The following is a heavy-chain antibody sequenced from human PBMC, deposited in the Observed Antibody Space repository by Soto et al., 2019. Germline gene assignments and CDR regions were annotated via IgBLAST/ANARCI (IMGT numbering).Heavy chain of an antibody. V-gene: IGHV3-48*03. J-gene: IGHJ4*02. D-gene: IGHD5-18*01. CDR3: ASEGYSYGPYIGY. CDR2: ISSSGSTI. CDR1: GFTFSSYE. Sequence: GGSLRLSCAASGFTFSSYEMNWVRQAPGKGLEWVSYISSSGSTIYYADSVKGRFTISRDNAKNSLYLQMNSLRAEDTAVYYCASEGYSYGPYIGYWGQGTLVTVSS.